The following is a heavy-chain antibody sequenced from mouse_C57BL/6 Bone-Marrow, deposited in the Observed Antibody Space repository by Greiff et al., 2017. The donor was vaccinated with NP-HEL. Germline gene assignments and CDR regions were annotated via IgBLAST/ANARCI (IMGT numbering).Heavy chain of an antibody. V-gene: IGHV5-9-1*02. Sequence: EVKVVESGEGLVKPGGSLKLSCAASGFTFSSYAMSWVRQTPEKRLEWVAYISSGGDYIYYADTVKGRFTISRDNARNTLYLQMSSLKSEDTAMYYCTRDLGRFFFFDYWGQGTTLTVSS. CDR3: TRDLGRFFFFDY. J-gene: IGHJ2*01. D-gene: IGHD4-1*01. CDR2: ISSGGDYI. CDR1: GFTFSSYA.